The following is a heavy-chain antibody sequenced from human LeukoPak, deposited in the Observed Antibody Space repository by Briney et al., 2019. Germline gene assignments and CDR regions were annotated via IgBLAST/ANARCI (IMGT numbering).Heavy chain of an antibody. J-gene: IGHJ5*02. CDR3: ARGTYYYDSVNWFDP. Sequence: LXISCKGSGYSFTSYWIGWVRQLPGKGLEWMGIIYPGDSDTRYSPSFQGQVTISADKSISTAYLQWSSLKASDTAMYYCARGTYYYDSVNWFDPWGQGTLVTVSS. CDR1: GYSFTSYW. V-gene: IGHV5-51*01. CDR2: IYPGDSDT. D-gene: IGHD3-22*01.